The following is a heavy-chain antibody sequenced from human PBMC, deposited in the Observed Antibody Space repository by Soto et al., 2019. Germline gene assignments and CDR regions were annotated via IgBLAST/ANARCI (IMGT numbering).Heavy chain of an antibody. CDR3: ARDCSGGSCYPALGD. CDR2: IYSDGTT. J-gene: IGHJ4*02. CDR1: GFAVSNTY. Sequence: XGFLIFSCSASGFAVSNTYMSWVRQAPGRGLEWVSFIYSDGTTCYADSVKGRFTISRDTSKNTLSLQMNSLRAEDTAVYYCARDCSGGSCYPALGDWGQGTLVTVSS. D-gene: IGHD2-15*01. V-gene: IGHV3-53*01.